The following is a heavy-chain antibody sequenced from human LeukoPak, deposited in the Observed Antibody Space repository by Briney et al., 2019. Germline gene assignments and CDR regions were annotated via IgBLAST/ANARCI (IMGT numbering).Heavy chain of an antibody. CDR3: AKDVNRNSSPFDY. D-gene: IGHD2/OR15-2a*01. J-gene: IGHJ4*02. CDR2: IWYDGSNK. V-gene: IGHV3-33*06. Sequence: GRSLRLSCAASGFTFSSYGMHWVRQAPGKGLEWVAVIWYDGSNKYYADSVKGRFTISRDNSKNTLYLQMSSLRAEDTAVYYCAKDVNRNSSPFDYWGQGTLVTVSS. CDR1: GFTFSSYG.